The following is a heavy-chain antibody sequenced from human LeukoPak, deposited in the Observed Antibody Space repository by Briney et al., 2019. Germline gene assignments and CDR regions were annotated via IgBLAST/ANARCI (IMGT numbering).Heavy chain of an antibody. Sequence: GGTLRLSCAASGLTFSSYAMSWVRQAPGKGLEWVSVIYSGGSTYYADSVKGRFTISRDNSKSTLYIQMNSLRAEDTAVYYCARAKPKNMVRGLIMRRESRYYFDYWGQGTLVTVPS. CDR3: ARAKPKNMVRGLIMRRESRYYFDY. J-gene: IGHJ4*02. CDR1: GLTFSSYA. CDR2: IYSGGST. D-gene: IGHD3-10*01. V-gene: IGHV3-53*01.